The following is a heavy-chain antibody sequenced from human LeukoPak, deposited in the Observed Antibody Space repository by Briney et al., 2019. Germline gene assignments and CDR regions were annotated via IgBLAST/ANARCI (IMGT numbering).Heavy chain of an antibody. D-gene: IGHD2-2*01. CDR2: IIPIFGTA. CDR3: AAGVAPAAMLSSGYYYYGMDV. CDR1: GYTFTSYG. Sequence: SVKVSCKASGYTFTSYGISWVRQAPGQGLEWMGGIIPIFGTANYAQKFQGRVTITADESTSTAYMELSSLRSEDTAVYYCAAGVAPAAMLSSGYYYYGMDVWGQGTTVTVSS. V-gene: IGHV1-69*13. J-gene: IGHJ6*02.